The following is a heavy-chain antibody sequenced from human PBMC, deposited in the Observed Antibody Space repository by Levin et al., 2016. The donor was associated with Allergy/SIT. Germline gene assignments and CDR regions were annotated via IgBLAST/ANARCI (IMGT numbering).Heavy chain of an antibody. CDR3: TTGLIAVAGRDY. D-gene: IGHD6-19*01. J-gene: IGHJ4*02. Sequence: VRQAPGKGLEWVGRIKSKTDGGTTDYAAPVKGRFTISRDDSKNTLYLQMNSLKTEDTAVYYCTTGLIAVAGRDYWGQGTLVTVSS. V-gene: IGHV3-15*01. CDR2: IKSKTDGGTT.